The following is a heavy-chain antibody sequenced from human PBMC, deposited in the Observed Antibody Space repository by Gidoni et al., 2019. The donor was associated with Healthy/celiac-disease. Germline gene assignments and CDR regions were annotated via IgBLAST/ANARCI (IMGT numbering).Heavy chain of an antibody. CDR2: IRYDGSTK. V-gene: IGHV3-33*01. J-gene: IGHJ2*01. Sequence: QVQLVESGGGVVQPGRSLRLSCAASGLAFSTYGMHWVRQAPGKGLEWVALIRYDGSTKYYADSVKGRFTISRDNSKNTLHLQMNSLRAEDTAVYYCARVSGWTDWYFDLWGRGTLVTVSS. CDR1: GLAFSTYG. CDR3: ARVSGWTDWYFDL. D-gene: IGHD6-19*01.